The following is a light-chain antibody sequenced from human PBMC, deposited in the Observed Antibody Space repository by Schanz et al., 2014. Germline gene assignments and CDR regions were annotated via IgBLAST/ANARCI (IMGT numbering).Light chain of an antibody. CDR3: QQRSNWPLT. J-gene: IGKJ4*01. CDR2: GAS. Sequence: EIVLTQSPGTLSLSPGERATLSCRASQSVSSYLAWYQQKPGQAPRLLIYGASSRATGIPDRFSGSGSGTDFTLTISALEPEDFAVYHCQQRSNWPLTFGGGTKVEIK. CDR1: QSVSSY. V-gene: IGKV3-11*01.